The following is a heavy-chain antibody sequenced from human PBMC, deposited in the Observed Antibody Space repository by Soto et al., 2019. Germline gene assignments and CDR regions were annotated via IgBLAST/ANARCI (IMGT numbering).Heavy chain of an antibody. CDR2: IIPIFGTA. CDR3: ARVGHCSGGSCYSGGWFDP. V-gene: IGHV1-69*13. D-gene: IGHD2-15*01. CDR1: GGTFSSYA. Sequence: GASVKVSCKASGGTFSSYAISWVRQAPGQGLEWMGGIIPIFGTANYAQKFQGRVTITADESTSTAYMELSSLRSEDTAVYYCARVGHCSGGSCYSGGWFDPWGQGTLVTVSS. J-gene: IGHJ5*02.